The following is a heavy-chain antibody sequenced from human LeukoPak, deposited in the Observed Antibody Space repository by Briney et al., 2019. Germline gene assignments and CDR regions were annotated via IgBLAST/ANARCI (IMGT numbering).Heavy chain of an antibody. CDR3: ARDLVERTDSGAEY. CDR2: AKPSGGT. D-gene: IGHD1-1*01. Sequence: ASVKVSCKASGYTSTYTFTSYNIHWVRQAPGQGLEWMGVAKPSGGTSYAQKFQGRVTMTRDTSTSTVYMELSSLRSEDTAVYYCARDLVERTDSGAEYWGQGTLVTVSS. V-gene: IGHV1-46*01. J-gene: IGHJ4*02. CDR1: GYTSTYTFTSYN.